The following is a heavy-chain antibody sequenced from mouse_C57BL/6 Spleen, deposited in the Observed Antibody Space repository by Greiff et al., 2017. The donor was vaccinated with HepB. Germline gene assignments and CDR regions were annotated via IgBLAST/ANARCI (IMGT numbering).Heavy chain of an antibody. J-gene: IGHJ3*01. D-gene: IGHD2-2*01. CDR1: GYTFTSYW. V-gene: IGHV1-64*01. CDR3: ARSTMVTTGCAY. Sequence: VQLQQSGAELVKPGASVKLSCKASGYTFTSYWMHWVKQRPGQGLEWIGMIHPNSGSTNYNEKFQSKATLTVDKSSSTAYMQLSSLTSEDSAVYYCARSTMVTTGCAYWGQGTLVTVSA. CDR2: IHPNSGST.